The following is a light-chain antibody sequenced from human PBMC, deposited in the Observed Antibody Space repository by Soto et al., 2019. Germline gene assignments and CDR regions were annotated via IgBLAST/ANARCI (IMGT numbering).Light chain of an antibody. CDR2: GAS. CDR1: QTIASN. Sequence: EIVITQSPASLSVSPGDGATLSCRASQTIASNLAWYQQKPGQGPRLLIHGASTRAAGVPARFSGSGSGTDFALTISGLQSEDFAVYYCQQYHNWPPQYTFGQGTKLQIK. J-gene: IGKJ2*01. V-gene: IGKV3-15*01. CDR3: QQYHNWPPQYT.